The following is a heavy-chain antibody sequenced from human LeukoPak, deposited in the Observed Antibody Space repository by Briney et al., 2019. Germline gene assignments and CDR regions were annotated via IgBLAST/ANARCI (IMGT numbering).Heavy chain of an antibody. CDR2: LSTDGSNK. Sequence: GSLRLSCAASGFTFTTYALHWVRQASSKGLEWVAGLSTDGSNKYFADSVKGRFTISRDNSKNTLYLQMNSLRAEDTAVYYCARADGTGSCSGGNCYSRSYFVMDVWGQGTTVTVSS. J-gene: IGHJ6*02. CDR1: GFTFTTYA. CDR3: ARADGTGSCSGGNCYSRSYFVMDV. D-gene: IGHD2-15*01. V-gene: IGHV3-30-3*01.